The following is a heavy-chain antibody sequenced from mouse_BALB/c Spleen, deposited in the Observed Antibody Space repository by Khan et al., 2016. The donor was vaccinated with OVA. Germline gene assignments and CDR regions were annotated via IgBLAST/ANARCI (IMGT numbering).Heavy chain of an antibody. CDR3: TRQPADYEGCSMDY. D-gene: IGHD2-4*01. J-gene: IGHJ4*01. V-gene: IGHV5-6*01. CDR1: GFTFSSYG. CDR2: ISSGGSYT. Sequence: EVELVESGGDLVKPGGSLKLSCAASGFTFSSYGMSWVRQTPDKRLEWVAAISSGGSYTYYPDSLKGRFTISRDNAKNTLYLQMSSLKSEDTAMYKCTRQPADYEGCSMDYWGQGTLVTVSA.